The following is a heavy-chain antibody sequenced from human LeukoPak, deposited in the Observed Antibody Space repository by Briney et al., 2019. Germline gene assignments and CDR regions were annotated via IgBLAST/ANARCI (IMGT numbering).Heavy chain of an antibody. CDR3: AKDGDFWSGYYPDY. CDR2: ISGSGGST. Sequence: PGGTLRLSCAASGFTFSSYAMSWVRQAPGKGLEWVSAISGSGGSTYYADSVKGRFTISRDNSKNTLYLQMNSLRAEDTAVYYCAKDGDFWSGYYPDYCGQGTLVTVSS. CDR1: GFTFSSYA. J-gene: IGHJ4*02. D-gene: IGHD3-3*01. V-gene: IGHV3-23*01.